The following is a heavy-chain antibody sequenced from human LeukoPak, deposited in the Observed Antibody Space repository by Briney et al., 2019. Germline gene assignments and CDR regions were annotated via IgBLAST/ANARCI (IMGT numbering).Heavy chain of an antibody. D-gene: IGHD3-10*01. J-gene: IGHJ4*02. CDR2: ISGSGGST. CDR1: EFSVGSNY. V-gene: IGHV3-23*01. Sequence: GGSLRLSCAASEFSVGSNYMTRVRQAPGKGLEWVSAISGSGGSTYYADSVKGRFTISRDNSKNTLYLQMNSLRAEDTAVYYCAKDLGYYYGSGSYFPYWGQGTLVTVSS. CDR3: AKDLGYYYGSGSYFPY.